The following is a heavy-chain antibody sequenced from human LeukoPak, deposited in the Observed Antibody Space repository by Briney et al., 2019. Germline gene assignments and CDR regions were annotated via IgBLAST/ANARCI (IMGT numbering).Heavy chain of an antibody. J-gene: IGHJ5*02. CDR2: IYYSGST. V-gene: IGHV4-39*07. CDR1: GGSISSSDYY. Sequence: SETLSLTCTVSGGSISSSDYYWGWIRQPPGKGLEWIGSIYYSGSTYYNPSLKSRVTISVDTSKNQFSLKLSSVTAADTAVYYCARGLGYCSSTSCYTGYNWFDPWGQGTLVTVSS. D-gene: IGHD2-2*02. CDR3: ARGLGYCSSTSCYTGYNWFDP.